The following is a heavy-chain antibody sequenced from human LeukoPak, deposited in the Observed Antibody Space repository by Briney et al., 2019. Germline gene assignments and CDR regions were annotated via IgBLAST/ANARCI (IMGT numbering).Heavy chain of an antibody. V-gene: IGHV4-34*01. Sequence: NPSETLSLTCAVYGGSFSGYYWSWIRQPPGKGLEWIGEINHSGSTNYDPSLKSRVTVSVDTSKNQFSLKLSSVTAADTAVYYCARGGKGVRFLAMFDPWGQGTLVTVSS. CDR3: ARGGKGVRFLAMFDP. CDR1: GGSFSGYY. J-gene: IGHJ5*02. CDR2: INHSGST. D-gene: IGHD3-3*01.